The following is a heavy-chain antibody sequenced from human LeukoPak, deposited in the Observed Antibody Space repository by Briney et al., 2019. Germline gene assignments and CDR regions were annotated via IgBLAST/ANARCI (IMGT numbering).Heavy chain of an antibody. Sequence: GGSLRLSRAPSVLTSSSNSMNWVCQAPRDGLEWVSSISSSISSYIYYADSVKGRFTISRDNAKNSLYLQMNSLRAEDTAVYYCAREHSGYDFPGRDCYQIYFWGKGTTATVSS. CDR3: AREHSGYDFPGRDCYQIYF. CDR2: ISSSISSYI. D-gene: IGHD5-12*01. CDR1: VLTSSSNS. V-gene: IGHV3-21*01. J-gene: IGHJ6*04.